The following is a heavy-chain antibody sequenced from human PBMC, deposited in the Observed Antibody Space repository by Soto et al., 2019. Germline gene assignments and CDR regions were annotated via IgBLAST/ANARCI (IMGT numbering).Heavy chain of an antibody. Sequence: QVQLVQSGAEVKKPGASVKVSCEASGYTFTSYGISWVRQAPGLGLEWMAWISPSNGNTNYAQNLQGRVTMTTDTSTSTAYMELRSLRYDDTAVYYCARDWSPLTLPDYWGQGTLVTVSS. CDR1: GYTFTSYG. V-gene: IGHV1-18*01. CDR2: ISPSNGNT. D-gene: IGHD3-3*01. CDR3: ARDWSPLTLPDY. J-gene: IGHJ4*02.